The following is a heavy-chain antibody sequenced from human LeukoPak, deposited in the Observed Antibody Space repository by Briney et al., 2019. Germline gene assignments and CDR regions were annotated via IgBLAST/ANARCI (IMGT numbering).Heavy chain of an antibody. CDR1: GGTISSYA. D-gene: IGHD4-17*01. J-gene: IGHJ4*02. CDR2: IIPIFGTA. V-gene: IGHV1-69*05. Sequence: ASVKVSCKDSGGTISSYAISWVRQAPGQGLEWMGGIIPIFGTANYAQKFQGRVTITTDEYTSTAYMELSSLRSEDTAVYYCARALPGDGDLFFDYWGQGTLVTVSS. CDR3: ARALPGDGDLFFDY.